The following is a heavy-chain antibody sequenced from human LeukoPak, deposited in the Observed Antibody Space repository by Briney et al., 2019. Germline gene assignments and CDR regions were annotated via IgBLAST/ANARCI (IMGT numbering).Heavy chain of an antibody. V-gene: IGHV3-53*01. Sequence: AGGSLRLSCEVSGFPVRSRYMTWVRQPPGKGLECVAVIYSGGTTYHIDSVKGRFTISRDISKSTMYLEMNNLRVEDTAIYYCASLEGGPSDGRWGQGTLVTDSS. D-gene: IGHD3-3*01. CDR1: GFPVRSRY. CDR3: ASLEGGPSDGR. J-gene: IGHJ4*02. CDR2: IYSGGTT.